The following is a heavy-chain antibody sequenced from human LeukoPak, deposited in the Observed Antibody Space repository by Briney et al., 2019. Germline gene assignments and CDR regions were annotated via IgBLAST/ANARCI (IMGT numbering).Heavy chain of an antibody. V-gene: IGHV3-9*02. CDR2: ISWNSGST. CDR3: AKDIAVADTRAFDI. CDR1: GFTSGDYA. Sequence: GGSLRLSCAASGFTSGDYAMHWVRQAPGKGLEWVSGISWNSGSTGYADSVKGRFTISRDNAKNSLYLQMNSLRAEDTALYYCAKDIAVADTRAFDIRGQGTMVTVSS. J-gene: IGHJ3*02. D-gene: IGHD6-19*01.